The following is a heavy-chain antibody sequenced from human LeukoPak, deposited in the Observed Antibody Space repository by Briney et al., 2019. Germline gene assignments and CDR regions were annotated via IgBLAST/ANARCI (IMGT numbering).Heavy chain of an antibody. CDR2: INPNSGGT. D-gene: IGHD2-15*01. Sequence: ASVKVSCKASGGTFSSYAISWVRQAPGQGLEWMGWINPNSGGTNYAQKFQGWVTMTRDTSISTAYMELSRLRSDDTAVYYCARAPSDCSGGSCYEKTRLSYYYYYGMDVWGKGTTVTVSS. V-gene: IGHV1-2*04. CDR3: ARAPSDCSGGSCYEKTRLSYYYYYGMDV. CDR1: GGTFSSYA. J-gene: IGHJ6*04.